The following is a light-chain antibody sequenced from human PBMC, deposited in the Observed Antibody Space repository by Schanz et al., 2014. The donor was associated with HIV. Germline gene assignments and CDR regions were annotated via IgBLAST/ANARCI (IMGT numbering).Light chain of an antibody. J-gene: IGKJ5*01. CDR1: QNISTY. CDR3: QQSYSAPQT. V-gene: IGKV1-39*01. CDR2: AAL. Sequence: DVHMTQSPSSLSASVGDNVTITCRASQNISTYLNWYQQRPGKAPKLLIYAALNLQSGVPSRFSGSGSGTDFTLIISSLQPEDFATYYCQQSYSAPQTFGQGTRLEIK.